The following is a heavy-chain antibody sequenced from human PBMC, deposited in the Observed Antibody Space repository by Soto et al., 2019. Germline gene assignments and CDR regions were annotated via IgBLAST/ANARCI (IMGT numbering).Heavy chain of an antibody. D-gene: IGHD4-17*01. Sequence: SETLSLTCTVSGGSISSYYWSWIRQPPGKGLEWIGYIYYSGSTNYNPSLKSRVTISVDTSKNQFSLKLSSVAAADTAVYYCAGNDDYVLRDAFDIWGQGTMVTVSS. J-gene: IGHJ3*02. CDR1: GGSISSYY. V-gene: IGHV4-59*01. CDR3: AGNDDYVLRDAFDI. CDR2: IYYSGST.